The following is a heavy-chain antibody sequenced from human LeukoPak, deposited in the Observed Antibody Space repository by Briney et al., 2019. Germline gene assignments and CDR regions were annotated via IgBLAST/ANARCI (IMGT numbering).Heavy chain of an antibody. CDR2: ISYSGST. D-gene: IGHD3-10*01. CDR3: ARHLDYYGSGTYEF. Sequence: SETLSLTCIVSGGSISSYHWSWIRQPPGKGLDWIGYISYSGSTNYNPSLKSRVTISVDTSKNQFSLRLSSVTAADTAVYYCARHLDYYGSGTYEFWGQGTLVTVSS. CDR1: GGSISSYH. V-gene: IGHV4-59*08. J-gene: IGHJ4*02.